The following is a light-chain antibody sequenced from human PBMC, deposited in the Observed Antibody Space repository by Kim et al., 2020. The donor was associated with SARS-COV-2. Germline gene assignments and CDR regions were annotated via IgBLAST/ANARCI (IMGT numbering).Light chain of an antibody. V-gene: IGLV7-43*01. Sequence: TLTLTCTSSTGACTSYYYPNWFQQKPGQAPRALIYSTSNKPSWTPARFSGALLGGNAALTLSGVQPEDEAEYYCLLYYGGAQPWVFGGGTQLTVL. CDR1: TGACTSYYY. CDR2: STS. J-gene: IGLJ3*02. CDR3: LLYYGGAQPWV.